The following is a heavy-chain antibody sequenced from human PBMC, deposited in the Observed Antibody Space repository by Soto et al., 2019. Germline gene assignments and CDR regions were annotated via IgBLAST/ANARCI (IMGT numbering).Heavy chain of an antibody. Sequence: GGSLRLSCAASGFTFSSYAMHWVRQAPGKGLEWVAVISYDGSNKYYADSVKGRFTISRDNSKNTLYLQMNSLRAEDTAVYYCARVQIQLWYPFDYWGQGTLVTVSS. V-gene: IGHV3-30-3*01. CDR1: GFTFSSYA. J-gene: IGHJ4*02. CDR2: ISYDGSNK. CDR3: ARVQIQLWYPFDY. D-gene: IGHD5-18*01.